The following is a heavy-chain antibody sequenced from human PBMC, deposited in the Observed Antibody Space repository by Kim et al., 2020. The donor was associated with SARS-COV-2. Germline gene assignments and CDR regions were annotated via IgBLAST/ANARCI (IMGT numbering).Heavy chain of an antibody. V-gene: IGHV4-61*01. CDR2: ISSSGST. Sequence: SETLSLTCTVSGGSVGSGSNYWTWIRQPPGKGLEWIGYISSSGSTNYNPSLKSRVTMSVDTSKNQFSLNLGSVTAADTVVYYCARAPYDAFDVWGQGTM. CDR1: GGSVGSGSNY. CDR3: ARAPYDAFDV. J-gene: IGHJ3*01.